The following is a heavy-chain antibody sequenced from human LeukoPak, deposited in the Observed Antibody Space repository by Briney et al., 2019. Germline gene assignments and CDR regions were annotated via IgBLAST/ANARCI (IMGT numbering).Heavy chain of an antibody. CDR2: IRGKAYGGTT. CDR3: TIDGFPNWNDGGYYFDY. Sequence: GRSLRLSCTASGFNFGDYAMSWVRQAPGKGLEWVGCIRGKAYGGTTEYAASVKGRFTISRDDSKSIAYLQMNSLKTEDTAVYYCTIDGFPNWNDGGYYFDYWGQGTLVTVSS. J-gene: IGHJ4*02. D-gene: IGHD1-1*01. V-gene: IGHV3-49*04. CDR1: GFNFGDYA.